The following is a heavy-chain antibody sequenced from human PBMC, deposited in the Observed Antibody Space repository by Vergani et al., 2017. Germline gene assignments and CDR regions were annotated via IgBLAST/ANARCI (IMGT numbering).Heavy chain of an antibody. Sequence: EVQLLESGGGLVQPGGSLRLSCAASGFTFSSYAMSWVRQAPGKGLEWVSAISGSGGSTYYADSVKGRFTISRDNSKNTLYLPMNSLRAEDTAVYYCAKAMYYYDSSGPLDYWGQGTLVTVSS. CDR2: ISGSGGST. CDR1: GFTFSSYA. J-gene: IGHJ4*02. V-gene: IGHV3-23*01. CDR3: AKAMYYYDSSGPLDY. D-gene: IGHD3-22*01.